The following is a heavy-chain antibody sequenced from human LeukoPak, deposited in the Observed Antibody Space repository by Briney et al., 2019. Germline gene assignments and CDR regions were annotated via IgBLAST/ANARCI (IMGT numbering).Heavy chain of an antibody. V-gene: IGHV5-51*01. CDR3: ARPLYSRTAYYHYGVDV. J-gene: IGHJ6*02. Sequence: GESLKISCKGSGYNFANYWIAWVRQMPGKGLEWMGIIYSGDSDTRYSPSFQDQVTISADKSISTAYLQWSSLKASDTAMYYCARPLYSRTAYYHYGVDVWGQGTTVTVSS. D-gene: IGHD2-15*01. CDR1: GYNFANYW. CDR2: IYSGDSDT.